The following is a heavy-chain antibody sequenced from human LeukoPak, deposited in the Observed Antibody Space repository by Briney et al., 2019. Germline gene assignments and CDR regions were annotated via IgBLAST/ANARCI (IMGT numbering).Heavy chain of an antibody. V-gene: IGHV1-69*01. CDR3: ARDLYSSGWTDAFDI. CDR2: IIPIFGTA. D-gene: IGHD6-19*01. CDR1: GGTFSSYA. J-gene: IGHJ3*02. Sequence: SVKVSCKASGGTFSSYAISWVRQAPGQGLEWMGGIIPIFGTANYAQKFQGRVTITADESTSTAYMELSRLTSDDTAVYYCARDLYSSGWTDAFDIWGQGTMVTVSS.